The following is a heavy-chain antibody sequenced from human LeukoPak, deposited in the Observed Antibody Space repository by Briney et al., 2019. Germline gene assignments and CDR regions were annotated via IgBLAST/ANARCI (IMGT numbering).Heavy chain of an antibody. Sequence: ASVKVSCKASGYTFTGYYMHWVRQAPGQGLEWTGWINPNSGGTNYAQKFQGRVTMTRDTSISTAYMELSRLRSDDTAVYYCARGGWAGGRWFDPWGQGTLVSVSS. D-gene: IGHD3-16*01. CDR1: GYTFTGYY. CDR3: ARGGWAGGRWFDP. CDR2: INPNSGGT. J-gene: IGHJ5*02. V-gene: IGHV1-2*02.